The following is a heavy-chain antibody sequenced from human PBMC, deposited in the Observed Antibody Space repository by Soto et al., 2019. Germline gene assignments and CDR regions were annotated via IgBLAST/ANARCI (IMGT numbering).Heavy chain of an antibody. D-gene: IGHD4-17*01. Sequence: QLHLQESGPGLVKPSETLSLTCTVSGVSISSSGDYWGWIRQPPGKGLEWIGTFFSAEKPYYHPSLKSRLTISVDTSKNQFSLNLSSVTAADTAVYYCARLPRTTVHGTGADYWGQGTLVTVSS. CDR3: ARLPRTTVHGTGADY. V-gene: IGHV4-39*01. CDR1: GVSISSSGDY. CDR2: FFSAEKP. J-gene: IGHJ4*02.